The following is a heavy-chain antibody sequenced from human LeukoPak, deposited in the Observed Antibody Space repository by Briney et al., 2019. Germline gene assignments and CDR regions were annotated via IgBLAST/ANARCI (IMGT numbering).Heavy chain of an antibody. D-gene: IGHD3-22*01. CDR1: GGSISSNNYY. CDR2: INYSGST. CDR3: ARLFGYYDTSGYLKQSAFDI. Sequence: SETLSLTCIVSGGSISSNNYYWGWIRQPPGKGLDWIGCINYSGSTYHNPSLKSRVTISIDTSKNQFSLKLYSVTAADTAVYYCARLFGYYDTSGYLKQSAFDIWGQGTMVTVSS. J-gene: IGHJ3*02. V-gene: IGHV4-39*01.